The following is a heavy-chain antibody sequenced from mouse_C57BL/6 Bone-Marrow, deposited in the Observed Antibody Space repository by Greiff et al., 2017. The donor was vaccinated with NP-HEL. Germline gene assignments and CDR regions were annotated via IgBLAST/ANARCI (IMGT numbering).Heavy chain of an antibody. CDR2: ISSGSSTI. V-gene: IGHV5-17*01. CDR3: AATSYYSNSYFDY. J-gene: IGHJ2*01. Sequence: EVMLVESGGGLVKPGGSLKLSCAASGFTFSDYGMHWVRQAPEKGLEWVAYISSGSSTIYYADTVKGRFTISRDNAKNTLFLQMTSLRSEDTAMYYCAATSYYSNSYFDYWGQGTTLTVSS. D-gene: IGHD2-5*01. CDR1: GFTFSDYG.